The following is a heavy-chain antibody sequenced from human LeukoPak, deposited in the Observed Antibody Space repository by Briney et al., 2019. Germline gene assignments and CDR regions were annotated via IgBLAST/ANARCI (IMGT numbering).Heavy chain of an antibody. CDR1: GFTFNAYY. J-gene: IGHJ3*02. CDR2: INPNTGDT. Sequence: GASVKVSCKASGFTFNAYYIHWVRQAPGQGLEWMGWINPNTGDTNFAQKFQGRVTMTRDTSISTAYMELSRLRSDDTAVYYCARDQQGAEAFDIWGQGTMVTVSS. CDR3: ARDQQGAEAFDI. V-gene: IGHV1-2*02. D-gene: IGHD6-13*01.